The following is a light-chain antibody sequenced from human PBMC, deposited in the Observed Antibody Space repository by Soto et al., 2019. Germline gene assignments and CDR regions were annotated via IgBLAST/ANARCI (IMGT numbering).Light chain of an antibody. CDR3: CSYAGSSTVYV. CDR2: EGS. J-gene: IGLJ1*01. CDR1: SSDVGSYNL. Sequence: QSALTQPASVSGSPGQSITISCTGTSSDVGSYNLVSWYQQHPGKAPKLMIYEGSKRPSGVSNRFSGPKSGNTASLTISGLQAEDEADYYCCSYAGSSTVYVFGTGTKGTVL. V-gene: IGLV2-23*01.